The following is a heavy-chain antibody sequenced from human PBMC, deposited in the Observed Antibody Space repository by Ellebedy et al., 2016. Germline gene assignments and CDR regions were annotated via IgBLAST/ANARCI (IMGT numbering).Heavy chain of an antibody. Sequence: GSLRLXXTVSGGSISSYYWSWIRQPAGKGLEWIGRIYTSGSTNYNPSLKSRVTMSVDTSKNQFSLKLSSVTAADTAVYYCATQVGRLIEYFQHWGQGTLVTVSS. CDR3: ATQVGRLIEYFQH. V-gene: IGHV4-4*07. J-gene: IGHJ1*01. CDR1: GGSISSYY. CDR2: IYTSGST. D-gene: IGHD2-2*01.